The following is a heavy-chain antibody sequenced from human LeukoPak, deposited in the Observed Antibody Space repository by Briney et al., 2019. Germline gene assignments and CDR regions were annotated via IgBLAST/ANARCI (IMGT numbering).Heavy chain of an antibody. CDR3: ATSRDYYDSSGYYLDFDY. V-gene: IGHV1-2*02. CDR1: GYTFTGYY. CDR2: INPNSGGT. J-gene: IGHJ4*02. D-gene: IGHD3-22*01. Sequence: ASVKVSCKASGYTFTGYYMHWVRRAPGQGLEWMGWINPNSGGTNYAQKFQGRVTMTRDTSISTAYMELSRLRSDDTAVYYCATSRDYYDSSGYYLDFDYWGQGTLVTVSS.